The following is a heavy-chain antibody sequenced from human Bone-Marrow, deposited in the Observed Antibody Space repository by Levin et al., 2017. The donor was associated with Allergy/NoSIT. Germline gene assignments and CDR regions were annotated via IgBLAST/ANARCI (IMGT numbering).Heavy chain of an antibody. D-gene: IGHD1-26*01. J-gene: IGHJ6*02. CDR2: IGTYNGKT. Sequence: VASVKVSCKASGYTFSSYSISWVRQAPGQGLEWMGWIGTYNGKTNYAQKLQGRVIMTTDTSTSTAYMELRSLTSDDTAVYYCARGGGSSPFGLDVWGQGTTVTVSS. CDR3: ARGGGSSPFGLDV. V-gene: IGHV1-18*01. CDR1: GYTFSSYS.